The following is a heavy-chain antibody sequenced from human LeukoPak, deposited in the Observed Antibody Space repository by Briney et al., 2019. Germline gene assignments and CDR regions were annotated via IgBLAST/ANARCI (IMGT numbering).Heavy chain of an antibody. Sequence: SETLSLTCNVSGGSISSTSYYWDWIRQPPGKGLEWIGSTYYSGSTYNNPSLKSRVTISVDTSKNQFSPRLSSVTAADTAVYYCARSNWNAPFDYWGQGTLVTVSS. CDR3: ARSNWNAPFDY. CDR2: TYYSGST. V-gene: IGHV4-39*01. J-gene: IGHJ4*02. CDR1: GGSISSTSYY. D-gene: IGHD1-20*01.